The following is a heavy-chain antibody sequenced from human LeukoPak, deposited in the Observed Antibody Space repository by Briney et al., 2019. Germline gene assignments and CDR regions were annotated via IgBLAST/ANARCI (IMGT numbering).Heavy chain of an antibody. Sequence: GGSLRLSCSASGFTFSSYAMHWVRQAPGKGLEYVPAISDSGGATYYAGSVKGRFTISRDNSKNTLYLQMSSLRPEDTAVYYCVSLPRTTVTTSGDYWGQGTLVTVSS. CDR3: VSLPRTTVTTSGDY. D-gene: IGHD4-17*01. V-gene: IGHV3-64D*06. CDR2: ISDSGGAT. CDR1: GFTFSSYA. J-gene: IGHJ4*02.